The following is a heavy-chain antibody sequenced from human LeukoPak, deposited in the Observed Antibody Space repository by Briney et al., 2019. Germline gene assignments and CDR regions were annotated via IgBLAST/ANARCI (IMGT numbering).Heavy chain of an antibody. V-gene: IGHV4-31*03. CDR2: IYYSGST. D-gene: IGHD4-11*01. CDR1: GGSISIGFYY. Sequence: SETLSLTCTVSGGSISIGFYYWSWIRQHPGKGLEWIGYIYYSGSTYYNPSLKSRVTMSVDTSKNQFSLKLSSVTAADTAVYYCARGPYRNSLDYWGQGTLVTVSS. J-gene: IGHJ4*02. CDR3: ARGPYRNSLDY.